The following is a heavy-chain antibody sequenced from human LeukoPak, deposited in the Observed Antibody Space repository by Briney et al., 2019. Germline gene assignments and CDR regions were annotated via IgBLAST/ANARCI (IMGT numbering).Heavy chain of an antibody. CDR2: IIPIFGTA. Sequence: SVKVSCKASGGTFSSYAISWVRQAPGQGLEWMGGIIPIFGTANYAQKFQGRVTITADESTSTAYMELSSLRSEDAAEYYCARLPEEYYEYGMDVWGQGTTVTVSS. V-gene: IGHV1-69*13. J-gene: IGHJ6*02. CDR3: ARLPEEYYEYGMDV. D-gene: IGHD3-3*01. CDR1: GGTFSSYA.